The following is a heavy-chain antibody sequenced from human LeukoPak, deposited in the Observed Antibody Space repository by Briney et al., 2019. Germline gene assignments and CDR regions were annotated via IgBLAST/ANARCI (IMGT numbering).Heavy chain of an antibody. CDR2: ISYDGSNK. J-gene: IGHJ4*02. Sequence: GGSLRLSCAASGFTFSSYGMHWVRQAPGKGLEWVAVISYDGSNKYYADSVKGRFTISRDNSKNTLYLQMNSLRAEDTAVYYCAKVGRVWQWLDYFDCWGQGTLVTVSS. V-gene: IGHV3-30*18. CDR1: GFTFSSYG. CDR3: AKVGRVWQWLDYFDC. D-gene: IGHD6-19*01.